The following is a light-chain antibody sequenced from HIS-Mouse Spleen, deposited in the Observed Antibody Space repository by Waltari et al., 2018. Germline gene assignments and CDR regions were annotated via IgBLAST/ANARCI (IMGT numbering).Light chain of an antibody. Sequence: QSALTQPASVSGSPGQSIPISCPGTSSDAGRYNLLPWYQQHPGKAPKLMIYEGSKRPSGVSNRFSGSKSGNTASLTISGLQAEDEADYYCCSYAGSSTWVFGGGTKLTVL. V-gene: IGLV2-23*01. CDR2: EGS. CDR1: SSDAGRYNL. J-gene: IGLJ3*02. CDR3: CSYAGSSTWV.